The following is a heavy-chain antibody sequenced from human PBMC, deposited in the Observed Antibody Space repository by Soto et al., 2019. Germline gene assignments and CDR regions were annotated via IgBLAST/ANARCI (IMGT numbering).Heavy chain of an antibody. CDR1: GGSFSGYY. Sequence: SETLSLTCAVYGGSFSGYYWSWIRQPPGKGLEWIGEINHSGSTNYNPSLKSRVTISVDTSKNQFSLKLSSVTAADTAVYYCASLGVYCSGGSCSPRVVGPMDVWGKGTTVTVSS. CDR3: ASLGVYCSGGSCSPRVVGPMDV. J-gene: IGHJ6*04. CDR2: INHSGST. V-gene: IGHV4-34*01. D-gene: IGHD2-15*01.